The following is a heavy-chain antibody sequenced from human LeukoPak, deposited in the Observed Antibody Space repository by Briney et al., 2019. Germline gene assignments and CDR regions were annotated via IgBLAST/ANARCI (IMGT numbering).Heavy chain of an antibody. D-gene: IGHD2-2*03. CDR3: ARDLGIVVVPGTSDY. J-gene: IGHJ4*02. CDR2: INPNSGGT. Sequence: ASVKVSCKASGYNFTGYYMHWVRQAPGQGLEWMGWINPNSGGTNYAQKFQGRVTMTRDTSITTAYMELSRLRSDDTAVYYCARDLGIVVVPGTSDYWGQGTLVTVSS. CDR1: GYNFTGYY. V-gene: IGHV1-2*02.